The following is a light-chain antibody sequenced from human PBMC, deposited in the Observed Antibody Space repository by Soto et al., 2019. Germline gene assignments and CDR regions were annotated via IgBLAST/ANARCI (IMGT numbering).Light chain of an antibody. J-gene: IGKJ2*01. V-gene: IGKV3-15*01. Sequence: EIVLAQSPATLSVSPGERVTLSCRASQSVSSNLARYQQRPGQAPRLLLYGASTRATGIPARFNGSGSGTEFTLTISSLQSEDFAVYNCKQYNKWPRTFGQGTKVDI. CDR3: KQYNKWPRT. CDR1: QSVSSN. CDR2: GAS.